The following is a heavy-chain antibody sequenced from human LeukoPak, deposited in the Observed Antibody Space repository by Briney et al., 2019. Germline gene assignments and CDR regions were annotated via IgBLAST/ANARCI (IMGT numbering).Heavy chain of an antibody. J-gene: IGHJ4*02. CDR3: ARDQRAQQLVTYDFDY. V-gene: IGHV1-2*02. CDR1: GYTFTSYG. D-gene: IGHD6-13*01. CDR2: INPNSGGT. Sequence: GASVKVSCKASGYTFTSYGISWVRQAPGQGPEWMGWINPNSGGTNYVHKFQDRVTMTSDTSISTAYMELRRLRSDDTAVYYCARDQRAQQLVTYDFDYWGQGTLVTVSS.